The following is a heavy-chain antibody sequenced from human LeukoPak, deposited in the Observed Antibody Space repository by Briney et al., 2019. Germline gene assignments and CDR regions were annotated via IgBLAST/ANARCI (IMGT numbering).Heavy chain of an antibody. CDR3: ASHGGQSSAPFIDY. CDR2: NYNGDTT. J-gene: IGHJ4*02. CDR1: GFMFSSNY. D-gene: IGHD3-10*01. V-gene: IGHV3-66*04. Sequence: GGSLRLSCAASGFMFSSNYMSWVRQAPGKELEWVSLNYNGDTTSYSDSVKGRFTISRDNSKNTLYLQMNSLRVEDTAVYYCASHGGQSSAPFIDYWGQGTLVTVSS.